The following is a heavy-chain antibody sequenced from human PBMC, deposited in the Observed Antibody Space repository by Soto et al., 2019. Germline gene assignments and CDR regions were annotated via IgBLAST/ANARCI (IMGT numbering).Heavy chain of an antibody. CDR3: ARTRSSSSARFDP. Sequence: SETLSLTCAVYGGSFSGYYWSWIRQPPGKGLEWIGEINHSGSTNYNPSLKSRVTISVDTSKNQFSLKLSSVTAADTAVYYCARTRSSSSARFDPWGQGTLVTVLL. J-gene: IGHJ5*02. V-gene: IGHV4-34*01. D-gene: IGHD6-13*01. CDR1: GGSFSGYY. CDR2: INHSGST.